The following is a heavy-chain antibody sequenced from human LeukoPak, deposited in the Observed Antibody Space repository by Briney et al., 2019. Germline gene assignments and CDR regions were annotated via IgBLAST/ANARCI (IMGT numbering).Heavy chain of an antibody. V-gene: IGHV3-7*01. J-gene: IGHJ4*02. D-gene: IGHD3-3*01. CDR2: IKQDGGEK. Sequence: PGGSLRLSCAASGFTFSRYWMSWVRQAPGKGLEWVANIKQDGGEKDYVDSVKGRFTISRDNAKNSLYLQMNGLRAEDTAVYYCARTGYFFGVVIPDFDYWGQGTLVTVSS. CDR3: ARTGYFFGVVIPDFDY. CDR1: GFTFSRYW.